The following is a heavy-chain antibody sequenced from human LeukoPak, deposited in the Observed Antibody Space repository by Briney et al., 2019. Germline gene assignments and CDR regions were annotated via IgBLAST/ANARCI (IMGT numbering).Heavy chain of an antibody. CDR1: GVTFSSYG. Sequence: PGGSLRLSCAASGVTFSSYGMHWVRQGPGKGLEWVALISSDGNDKLYGDSVKGRSTISRDDSKSTLYLQMNSLRAEDTAVYYCTTKVIRGNSGDDYDDWGQGTLVTVSS. V-gene: IGHV3-30*03. D-gene: IGHD5-12*01. CDR2: ISSDGNDK. J-gene: IGHJ4*02. CDR3: TTKVIRGNSGDDYDD.